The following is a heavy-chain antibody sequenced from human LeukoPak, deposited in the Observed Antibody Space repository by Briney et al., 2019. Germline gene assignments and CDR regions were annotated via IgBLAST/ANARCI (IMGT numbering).Heavy chain of an antibody. CDR3: AKDLAAIVVVPAAPTDY. J-gene: IGHJ4*02. V-gene: IGHV3-21*04. CDR1: GFTFSDYT. CDR2: MSSTGSYI. D-gene: IGHD2-2*01. Sequence: GGSLRLSCAASGFTFSDYTMNWVRQAPGKGLEWVSSMSSTGSYIYYADSVKGRFTISRDNAKNSLYVQMNSLRAEDTAVYYCAKDLAAIVVVPAAPTDYWGQGTLVTVSS.